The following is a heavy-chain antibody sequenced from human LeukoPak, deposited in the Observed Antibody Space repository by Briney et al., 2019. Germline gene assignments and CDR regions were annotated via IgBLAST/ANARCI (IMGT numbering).Heavy chain of an antibody. CDR1: GGSFSGYY. CDR3: ARGIAG. V-gene: IGHV4-34*01. Sequence: SSQTLSLTCAVYGGSFSGYYWSWVRQSPGKGRAWIGEINQSGSTNSSPSFKSRVTISGDTSKNQFSLKLSSVTAADTAVYFCARGIAGWGQGPLVSVSS. D-gene: IGHD6-13*01. CDR2: INQSGST. J-gene: IGHJ4*02.